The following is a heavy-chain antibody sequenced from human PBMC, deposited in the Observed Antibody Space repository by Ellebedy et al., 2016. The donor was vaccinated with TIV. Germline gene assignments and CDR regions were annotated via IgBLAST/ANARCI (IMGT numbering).Heavy chain of an antibody. CDR1: GFTFSDYC. CDR3: ARGRGADGYNHDAFDI. CDR2: ITSRRNYI. D-gene: IGHD5-24*01. V-gene: IGHV3-21*01. Sequence: PGGSLRLSCAASGFTFSDYCINWVRQAPGKGLEWVSSITSRRNYIYYVDSVKGRFTVSRDNAKNSLYLQINSLRAEDTAMYYCARGRGADGYNHDAFDIWGQGIRVTVSS. J-gene: IGHJ3*02.